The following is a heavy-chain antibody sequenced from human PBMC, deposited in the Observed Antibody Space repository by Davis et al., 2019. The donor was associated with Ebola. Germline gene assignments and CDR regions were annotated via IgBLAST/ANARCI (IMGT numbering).Heavy chain of an antibody. CDR3: ARGRRLDS. V-gene: IGHV3-7*03. CDR2: IKPDGSEK. Sequence: GESLKISCAASGFTFSSYWMSWVRQAPGTGLEWVANIKPDGSEKYYVDSVKGRFTISRDNAKNSLYLQMNSLRAEDTAVYYCARGRRLDSWGQGTLVTVSS. CDR1: GFTFSSYW. J-gene: IGHJ4*02. D-gene: IGHD6-6*01.